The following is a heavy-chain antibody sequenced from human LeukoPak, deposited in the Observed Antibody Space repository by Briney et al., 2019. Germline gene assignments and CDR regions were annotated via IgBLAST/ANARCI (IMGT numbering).Heavy chain of an antibody. D-gene: IGHD3-10*01. CDR3: VLLWFGEGYFDY. V-gene: IGHV1-69*04. Sequence: VKVSFKASGGTFSSYAISWVRQAPGQGLEWMGRIIPILGIANYAQKFQGRVTITADKSTSTAYMELSSLRSEDTAVYYCVLLWFGEGYFDYWGQGTLVTVSS. CDR2: IIPILGIA. J-gene: IGHJ4*02. CDR1: GGTFSSYA.